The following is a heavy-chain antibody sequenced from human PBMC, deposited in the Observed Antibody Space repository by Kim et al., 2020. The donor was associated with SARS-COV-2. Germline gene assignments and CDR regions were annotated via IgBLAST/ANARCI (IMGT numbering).Heavy chain of an antibody. CDR3: AGAIDTGF. D-gene: IGHD2-8*02. J-gene: IGHJ4*02. V-gene: IGHV3-53*01. Sequence: GGSLRLSCAASGFIVSSNYMTWVRQAPGKGLEWVSILYSGGGTNYMDSVRGRFTVSRDNSKNTLYLQMNSLRADDTAVYYFAGAIDTGFWGQGTLVTVSS. CDR1: GFIVSSNY. CDR2: LYSGGGT.